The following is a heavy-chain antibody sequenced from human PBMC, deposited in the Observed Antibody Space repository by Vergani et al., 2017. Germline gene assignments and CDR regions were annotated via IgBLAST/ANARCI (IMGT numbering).Heavy chain of an antibody. V-gene: IGHV4-30-2*01. CDR2: IYHSGST. CDR1: GGSISTGGYS. Sequence: QLQLQESGPGLVKPSQTLSLTCAVSGGSISTGGYSWIWIRQPPGQGLEWIGYIYHSGSTYYNPSLKSRVTISVDRSKNQFSLKLSSVTAADTAVYYCARGHDSSDYYYDYWGQGSLVT. J-gene: IGHJ4*02. D-gene: IGHD3-22*01. CDR3: ARGHDSSDYYYDY.